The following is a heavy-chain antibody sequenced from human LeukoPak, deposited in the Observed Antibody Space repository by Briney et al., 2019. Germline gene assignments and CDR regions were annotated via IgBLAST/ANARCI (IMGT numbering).Heavy chain of an antibody. J-gene: IGHJ4*02. CDR3: ARAGAVRGVIEHFDY. V-gene: IGHV4-31*03. CDR2: IYYSGST. D-gene: IGHD3-10*01. CDR1: GGSISSGGYY. Sequence: SQTLSLTCTVSGGSISSGGYYWSWIRQHPGKGLEWIGYIYYSGSTYYNPSLKSRVTTSVDTSKNQFSLKLSSVTAADTAVYYCARAGAVRGVIEHFDYWGQGTLVTVSS.